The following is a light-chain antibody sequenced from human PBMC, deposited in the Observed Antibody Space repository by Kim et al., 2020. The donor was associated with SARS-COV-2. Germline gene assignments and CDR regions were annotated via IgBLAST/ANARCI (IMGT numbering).Light chain of an antibody. CDR3: CSFGGSNNYV. J-gene: IGLJ1*01. CDR2: DVS. CDR1: SRDVGGYTY. V-gene: IGLV2-11*01. Sequence: GQSVTISCSGTSRDVGGYTYVSWDQQHPGKAPKLMIYDVSKRPSGVPNRFSGSKSGNTASLTISGLQAEDEAEYYCCSFGGSNNYVFGTGTKVTVL.